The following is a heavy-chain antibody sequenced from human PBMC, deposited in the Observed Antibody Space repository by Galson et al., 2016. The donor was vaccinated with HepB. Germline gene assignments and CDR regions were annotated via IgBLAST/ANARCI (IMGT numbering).Heavy chain of an antibody. J-gene: IGHJ5*02. Sequence: ETLSLTCIVSGGSISSYYWNWNRQPPGKGLEWIEYIDYSGSTNYNPYLKIQVTISVDTSKNQFSLKLSSVTAADTAVYYCAREGDGYIIDRWGQGTLVTVSS. CDR3: AREGDGYIIDR. CDR2: IDYSGST. CDR1: GGSISSYY. D-gene: IGHD5-24*01. V-gene: IGHV4-59*01.